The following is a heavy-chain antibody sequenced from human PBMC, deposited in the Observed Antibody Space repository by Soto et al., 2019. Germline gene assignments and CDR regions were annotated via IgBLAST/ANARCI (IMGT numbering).Heavy chain of an antibody. J-gene: IGHJ6*02. CDR1: CGSVSSGSYY. V-gene: IGHV4-61*01. CDR2: IYYSGST. CDR3: ARDRDPGRGNSYYYYYYGMDV. D-gene: IGHD2-15*01. Sequence: SETLSLTCTVSCGSVSSGSYYWSWIRQPPGKGLEWIGYIYYSGSTNYNPSLKSRVTISVDTSKNQFSLKLSSVTAADTAVYYCARDRDPGRGNSYYYYYYGMDVWGQGTTVTVSS.